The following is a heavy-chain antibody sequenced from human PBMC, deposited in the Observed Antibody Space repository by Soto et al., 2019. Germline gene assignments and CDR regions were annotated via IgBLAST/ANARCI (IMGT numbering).Heavy chain of an antibody. CDR1: GFTFSSYW. V-gene: IGHV3-74*01. CDR2: INSDGSST. Sequence: EVQLVESGGGLVQPGGSLRLSCAASGFTFSSYWMHWVRQAPGKGLVWVSRINSDGSSTSYADSVKGRFTISRDNAKKTLYLQMNSLRAEDTVVYYCVRTSLVVAAATREDYWGQGTLVTVSS. CDR3: VRTSLVVAAATREDY. J-gene: IGHJ4*02. D-gene: IGHD2-15*01.